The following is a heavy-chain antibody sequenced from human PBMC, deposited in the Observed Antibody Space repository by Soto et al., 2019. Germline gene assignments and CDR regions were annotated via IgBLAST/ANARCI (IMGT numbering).Heavy chain of an antibody. Sequence: SETLSLTCTVSGGSISSYYWSWIRQPPGKGLEWIGYIYYSGSTNYNPSLKSRVTISVDTSKNQFSLKLGSVTAADTAVYYCARYGSGSLFTWGQGTLVTVSS. CDR2: IYYSGST. D-gene: IGHD3-10*01. CDR3: ARYGSGSLFT. V-gene: IGHV4-59*01. CDR1: GGSISSYY. J-gene: IGHJ5*02.